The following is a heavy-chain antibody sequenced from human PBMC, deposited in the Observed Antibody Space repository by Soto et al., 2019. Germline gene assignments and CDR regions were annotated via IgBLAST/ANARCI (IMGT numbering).Heavy chain of an antibody. J-gene: IGHJ4*02. Sequence: QLQLQESGSGLVKPSQTLSLTCAVSGGSINTATHSWSWIRQPPGKGLEWIGYIYHSGSTYYNPSVKSRVTIAIDKSNNQFSLRRGSVTAADAAGYYCASGGGVTTTGDDYWGQGILVTVSS. CDR3: ASGGGVTTTGDDY. CDR1: GGSINTATHS. D-gene: IGHD4-4*01. V-gene: IGHV4-30-2*01. CDR2: IYHSGST.